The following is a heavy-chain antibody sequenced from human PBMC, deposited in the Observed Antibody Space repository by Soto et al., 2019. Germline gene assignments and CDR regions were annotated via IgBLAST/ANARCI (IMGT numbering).Heavy chain of an antibody. J-gene: IGHJ6*02. Sequence: ASVKVSCKASGGTFSSYAISWVRQAPGQGLEWMGGIIPIFGTANYAQKFQGRVTITADESTSTAYMELSSLRSEDTAVYYCARDFSPKFHYYDSSGYNYGMDVWGQGTTVTVSS. CDR1: GGTFSSYA. CDR3: ARDFSPKFHYYDSSGYNYGMDV. V-gene: IGHV1-69*13. CDR2: IIPIFGTA. D-gene: IGHD3-22*01.